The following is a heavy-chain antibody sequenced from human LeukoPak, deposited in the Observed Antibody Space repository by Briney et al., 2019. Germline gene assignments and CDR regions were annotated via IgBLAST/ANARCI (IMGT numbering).Heavy chain of an antibody. J-gene: IGHJ5*02. V-gene: IGHV4-34*01. CDR3: ARRDPPYYYGSGSMNRWFDP. CDR1: GGSFSGYY. Sequence: PSETLSLTCAVYGGSFSGYYWSWIRQPPGKGLEWIGEINHSGSTNYNPSLKSRVTISVDTSKNQFSLKLCSVTAADTAVYHCARRDPPYYYGSGSMNRWFDPWGQGTLVTVSS. CDR2: INHSGST. D-gene: IGHD3-10*01.